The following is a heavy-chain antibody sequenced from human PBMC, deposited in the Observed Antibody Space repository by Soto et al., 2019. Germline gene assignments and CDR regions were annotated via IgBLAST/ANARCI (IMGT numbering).Heavy chain of an antibody. CDR2: INSDGSST. V-gene: IGHV3-74*01. Sequence: GGSLRLSCAASGFTFSSYWMHWVRQAPGKGLVWVSRINSDGSSTTYADSVKGRFTISRDNAKNTLYLQMNSLRAEDTAVYYCARGYCGGGSCYYNWFDPWGQGTLVTVSS. D-gene: IGHD2-15*01. J-gene: IGHJ5*02. CDR1: GFTFSSYW. CDR3: ARGYCGGGSCYYNWFDP.